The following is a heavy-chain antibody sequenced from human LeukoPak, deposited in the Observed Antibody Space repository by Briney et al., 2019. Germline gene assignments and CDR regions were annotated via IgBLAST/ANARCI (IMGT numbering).Heavy chain of an antibody. CDR2: IIPIFGTA. CDR1: GGTFSSYA. D-gene: IGHD3-10*01. J-gene: IGHJ5*02. Sequence: SVKVSCKASGGTFSSYAISWVRQAPGQGLEWMGGIIPIFGTANYAQKFQGRVTITADESTSTAYMELSSLRSEDTAVYYCASGHYGSGRYDWFDPWGQGTLVTVSS. CDR3: ASGHYGSGRYDWFDP. V-gene: IGHV1-69*01.